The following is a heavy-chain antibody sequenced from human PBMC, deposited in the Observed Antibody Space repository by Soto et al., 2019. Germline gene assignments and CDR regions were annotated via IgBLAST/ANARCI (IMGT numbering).Heavy chain of an antibody. CDR1: GFTFSSYG. V-gene: IGHV3-33*01. D-gene: IGHD6-6*01. J-gene: IGHJ4*02. CDR2: IWYDGSNK. CDR3: ARGIAVRPLDY. Sequence: QVQLVESGGGVVQPGRCLRLSCAASGFTFSSYGMHWVRQAPGKGLEWVAVIWYDGSNKYYADSVKGRFTISRDNSKNTLYLQMNSLRAEDTAVYYCARGIAVRPLDYWGQGTLVTVSS.